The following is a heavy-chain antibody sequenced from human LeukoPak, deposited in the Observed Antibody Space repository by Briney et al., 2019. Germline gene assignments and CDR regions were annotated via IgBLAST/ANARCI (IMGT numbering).Heavy chain of an antibody. CDR3: ARAHDYGDYKNWFDP. J-gene: IGHJ5*02. D-gene: IGHD4-17*01. CDR2: IYFSGNT. CDR1: GVSITSDH. V-gene: IGHV4-59*01. Sequence: SETLSLTCTVSGVSITSDHWSWIRQPPGKGLEWIGYIYFSGNTNYNPSLKSRVTISVGTSKKRFSLKLRSVTAADTAVYYCARAHDYGDYKNWFDPWGQGTLVTVSS.